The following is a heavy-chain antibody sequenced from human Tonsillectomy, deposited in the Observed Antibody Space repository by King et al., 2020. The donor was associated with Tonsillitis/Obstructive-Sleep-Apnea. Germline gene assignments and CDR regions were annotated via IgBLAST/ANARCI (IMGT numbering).Heavy chain of an antibody. CDR1: GFTFSSYS. Sequence: EVQLVESGGGLVKPGGSLRLSCAASGFTFSSYSMNWVRQAPGKGLEWVSSISSSSSYIYYADAVKGRFTISRDNAKNSLHLQMNSLRAEDTAVYYCARDPRYCSSTSCYSYYYYYYMDVWGKGTTVTVSS. J-gene: IGHJ6*03. CDR2: ISSSSSYI. V-gene: IGHV3-21*01. D-gene: IGHD2-2*01. CDR3: ARDPRYCSSTSCYSYYYYYYMDV.